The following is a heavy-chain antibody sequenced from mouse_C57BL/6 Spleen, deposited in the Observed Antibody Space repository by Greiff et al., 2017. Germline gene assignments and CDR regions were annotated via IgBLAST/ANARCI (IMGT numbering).Heavy chain of an antibody. Sequence: EVQVVESGGGLVKPGGSLKLSCAASGFTFSSYAMCWVRQTPEKRLEWVATISDGGSDTYYPDNVKGRFTISRDNAKNNLYLQMMHLKSEDAAMSIYTRDRRDVLFDYWGQGTSLTVSS. D-gene: IGHD3-3*01. V-gene: IGHV5-4*01. J-gene: IGHJ2*02. CDR2: ISDGGSDT. CDR3: TRDRRDVLFDY. CDR1: GFTFSSYA.